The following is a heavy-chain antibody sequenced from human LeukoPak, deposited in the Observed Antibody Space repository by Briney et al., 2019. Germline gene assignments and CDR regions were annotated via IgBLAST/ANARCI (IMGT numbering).Heavy chain of an antibody. J-gene: IGHJ4*02. V-gene: IGHV4-34*01. CDR1: GGSFSGYY. D-gene: IGHD3-22*01. CDR3: ARSGRGPYYYESSGYYYVY. CDR2: INHSGST. Sequence: SETLSLTCAVYGGSFSGYYWSWIRQPPGKRLEWIGEINHSGSTNYNPSLKSRVTISVDTSKNQFSLKLSSVTAADTAVYYCARSGRGPYYYESSGYYYVYWGQGTLVTVSS.